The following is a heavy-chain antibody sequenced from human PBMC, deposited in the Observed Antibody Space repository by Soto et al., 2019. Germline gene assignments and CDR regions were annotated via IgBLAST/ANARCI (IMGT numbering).Heavy chain of an antibody. Sequence: QVQLVQSGAEVKKPGASVKVSCKASGYTFTSYYMHWVRQAPGQGLEWMGIINPSGGSTSYAQKFQGRVNMTRDTSTSTVYMELSSLRSEDTAVYYCARDGDCSGGSCYWGGRPFDPWGQGTLVTVSS. CDR2: INPSGGST. D-gene: IGHD2-15*01. V-gene: IGHV1-46*01. CDR3: ARDGDCSGGSCYWGGRPFDP. CDR1: GYTFTSYY. J-gene: IGHJ5*02.